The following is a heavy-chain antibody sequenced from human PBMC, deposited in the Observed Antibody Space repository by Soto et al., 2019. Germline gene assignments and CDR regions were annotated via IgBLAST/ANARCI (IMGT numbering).Heavy chain of an antibody. CDR1: GYTFTGYY. J-gene: IGHJ5*02. V-gene: IGHV1-2*04. CDR2: INPNSGGT. Sequence: ASVKVSCKASGYTFTGYYMHWVRQAPGQGLEWMGWINPNSGGTNYAQKFQGWVTMTRDTSISTAYMELSSVTAADTAVYYCARGATDINWFDPWGQGTLVTVSS. CDR3: ARGATDINWFDP. D-gene: IGHD5-18*01.